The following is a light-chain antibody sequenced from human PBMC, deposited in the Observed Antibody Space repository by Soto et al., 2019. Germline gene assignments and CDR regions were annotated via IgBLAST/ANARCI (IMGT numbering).Light chain of an antibody. J-gene: IGKJ4*01. CDR1: QSISSN. CDR2: GAS. Sequence: EVVMTQSPATLSVSPGERAALSCRASQSISSNLAWYQQKPGQPPRLLISGASTRATGIPATFSGSGSGTNFTLTISSLQSEDFAVYYGQQYNNWPLTFGGGTKVEIK. CDR3: QQYNNWPLT. V-gene: IGKV3-15*01.